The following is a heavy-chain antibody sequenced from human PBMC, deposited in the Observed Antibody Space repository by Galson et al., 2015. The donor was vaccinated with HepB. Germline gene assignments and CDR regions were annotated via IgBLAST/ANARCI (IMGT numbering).Heavy chain of an antibody. J-gene: IGHJ4*02. CDR3: ARGGMAVAGRFDY. D-gene: IGHD6-19*01. CDR2: ISGTGGST. CDR1: GFTFSSYA. V-gene: IGHV3-23*01. Sequence: SLRLSCAASGFTFSSYAMSWVRQAPGKGLEWVSIISGTGGSTYYADSVKGRFTISRDNSKNTLYLQMNSLRAEDTAVYYCARGGMAVAGRFDYWGQGTLVTVSS.